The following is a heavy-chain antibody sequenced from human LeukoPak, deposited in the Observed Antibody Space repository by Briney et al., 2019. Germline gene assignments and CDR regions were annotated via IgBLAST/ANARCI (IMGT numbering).Heavy chain of an antibody. CDR1: GFTFSNSA. V-gene: IGHV3-9*01. CDR3: AKDSGDCSSTSCYGYMDV. Sequence: GGSLRLSCAASGFTFSNSAMSWVRQAPGKGLEWVSGISWNSGSIGYADSVKGRFTISRDNAKNSLYLQMNSLRAEDTALYYCAKDSGDCSSTSCYGYMDVWGKGTTVTVSS. J-gene: IGHJ6*03. CDR2: ISWNSGSI. D-gene: IGHD2-2*01.